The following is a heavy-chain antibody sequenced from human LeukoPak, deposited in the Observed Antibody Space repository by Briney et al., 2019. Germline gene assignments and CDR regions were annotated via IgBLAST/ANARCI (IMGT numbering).Heavy chain of an antibody. D-gene: IGHD1-26*01. V-gene: IGHV3-74*01. Sequence: GGSLRLSCAASGFTLSTYWMHWVRQPPGKGLVWVSTINSDGTTTTYTGSVKGRFTVSRDNAKNTLYLQMISLRAEDTAVYYCARDPNKWELPVDSWGQGTLVTVSS. CDR2: INSDGTTT. J-gene: IGHJ4*02. CDR3: ARDPNKWELPVDS. CDR1: GFTLSTYW.